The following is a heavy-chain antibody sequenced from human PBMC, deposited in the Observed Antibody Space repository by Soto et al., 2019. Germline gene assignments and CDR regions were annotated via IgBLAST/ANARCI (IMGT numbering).Heavy chain of an antibody. CDR2: INPNSGDT. V-gene: IGHV1-2*04. D-gene: IGHD5-18*01. Sequence: QVQLVQSGAEVKKLGASVKVSCKASGYTFTAYYIHWVRQAPGQGLEWVGWINPNSGDTNYAQRFQGWVTMTGDTSVSPAYMDLTRLRSDDTAVYYYARGGYTYGYGLDYWGQGTLVTVSS. J-gene: IGHJ4*02. CDR1: GYTFTAYY. CDR3: ARGGYTYGYGLDY.